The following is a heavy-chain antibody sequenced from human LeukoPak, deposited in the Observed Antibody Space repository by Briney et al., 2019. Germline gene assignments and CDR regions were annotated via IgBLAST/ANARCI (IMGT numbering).Heavy chain of an antibody. Sequence: PSETLSLTCTVSGGFISSYYWSWIRQPAGKGLEWIGRIYTSGATKYNPSLKSRVTMSVDTSKRQFSLKLSSVTAADTAVYYCARGGECSGGSCYPYFDNWGQGTLVTVSS. CDR3: ARGGECSGGSCYPYFDN. J-gene: IGHJ4*02. CDR1: GGFISSYY. CDR2: IYTSGAT. D-gene: IGHD2-15*01. V-gene: IGHV4-4*07.